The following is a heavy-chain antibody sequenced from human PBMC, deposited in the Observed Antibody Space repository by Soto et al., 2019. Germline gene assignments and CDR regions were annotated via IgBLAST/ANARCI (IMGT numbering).Heavy chain of an antibody. Sequence: GGSLILSCAASGFTFSRYAMSWVRLAPGQGLEWVSSISGSGGSKYYADSVKGRCTITRDNSKNTLFLQMSGLRAEDTAVYYCAKPLPYATGATNYYSYYGMDVWGQGTRVTVS. J-gene: IGHJ6*02. V-gene: IGHV3-23*01. CDR1: GFTFSRYA. D-gene: IGHD1-1*01. CDR3: AKPLPYATGATNYYSYYGMDV. CDR2: ISGSGGSK.